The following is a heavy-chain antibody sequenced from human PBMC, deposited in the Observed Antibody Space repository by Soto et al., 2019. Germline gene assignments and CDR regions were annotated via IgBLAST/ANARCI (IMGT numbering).Heavy chain of an antibody. CDR2: IHCDGDYT. CDR3: AKNRGAGSYSNWSFAV. V-gene: IGHV3-23*01. Sequence: QVLESGGGLVQPGGSLRLSCAASGFTFSCCAMSWVRQAPGKGLEWVSTIHCDGDYTQDTVSVKGRFTISRDNSRNTLYQQMNSLRADDTAVYYCAKNRGAGSYSNWSFAVWGRGTLVTVSS. D-gene: IGHD1-26*01. J-gene: IGHJ2*01. CDR1: GFTFSCCA.